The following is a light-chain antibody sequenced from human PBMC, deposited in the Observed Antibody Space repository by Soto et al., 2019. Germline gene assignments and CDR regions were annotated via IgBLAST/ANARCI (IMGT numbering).Light chain of an antibody. CDR2: GAS. CDR3: QQYGSSPLT. CDR1: QSVSSSY. J-gene: IGKJ4*01. Sequence: EIVLTQSPGILSLSPGERATLSCRASQSVSSSYLAWYQQKPGQAPRLLIYGASSRATGIPDRFSGSGSGTGFTLTISRLEPEDFAVYYCQQYGSSPLTFGGGTKVDIK. V-gene: IGKV3-20*01.